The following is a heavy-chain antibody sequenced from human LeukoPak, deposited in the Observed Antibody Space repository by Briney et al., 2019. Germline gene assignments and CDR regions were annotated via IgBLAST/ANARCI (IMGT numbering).Heavy chain of an antibody. CDR1: GGSISSYY. J-gene: IGHJ4*02. V-gene: IGHV4-59*08. CDR3: ARGIAYFEY. D-gene: IGHD3-10*01. Sequence: MSAETLSLTCTVSGGSISSYYWSWIRQPPGKGLEWIGYIYYSGSTNYNPSLKSRVTISVDTSKNQFSLKLSSVTAADTAVYYCARGIAYFEYWGQGTLVTVSS. CDR2: IYYSGST.